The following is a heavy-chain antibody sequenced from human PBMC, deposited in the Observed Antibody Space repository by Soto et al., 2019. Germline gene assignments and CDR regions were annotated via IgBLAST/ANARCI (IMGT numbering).Heavy chain of an antibody. J-gene: IGHJ4*02. V-gene: IGHV1-3*01. CDR1: GYTFTSYA. CDR3: ARAVAVPADFDY. CDR2: INAGNGNT. Sequence: ASVKVSCKASGYTFTSYAMHWVRQAPGQRLEWMGWINAGNGNTKYSQKFQGRVTITRGTSASTAYMELSSLRSEDTAVYYCARAVAVPADFDYWGQGTLVTSPQ. D-gene: IGHD6-19*01.